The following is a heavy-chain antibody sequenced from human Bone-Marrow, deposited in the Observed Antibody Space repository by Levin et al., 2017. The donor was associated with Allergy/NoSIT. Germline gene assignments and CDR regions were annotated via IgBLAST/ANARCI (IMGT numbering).Heavy chain of an antibody. CDR1: GFTFRNYA. CDR2: ISGSGGNT. V-gene: IGHV3-23*01. CDR3: AKDAAYTSGWYGGDVLDI. D-gene: IGHD6-19*01. Sequence: GESLKISCAASGFTFRNYAMAWVRQAPGKGLEWVSVISGSGGNTYYGDSVKGRFTVSRDNSKNMLYLQMNSLRAEDTAVYYCAKDAAYTSGWYGGDVLDIWGQGTMVTVSS. J-gene: IGHJ3*02.